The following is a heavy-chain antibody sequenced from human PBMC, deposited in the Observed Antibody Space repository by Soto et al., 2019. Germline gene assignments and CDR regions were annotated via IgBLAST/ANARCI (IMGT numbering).Heavy chain of an antibody. D-gene: IGHD3-22*01. J-gene: IGHJ4*02. CDR1: GDSINNNNFY. CDR3: ATSSIGDSSGYFPF. V-gene: IGHV4-31*03. CDR2: IYHSGST. Sequence: SETLSLTCTVSGDSINNNNFYWSWIRQYPGKGLEWIGYIYHSGSTYYNPSLKSRVTISVDTSRNQFSLKLSSVTAADTAVYYCATSSIGDSSGYFPFWGQGTLVTVS.